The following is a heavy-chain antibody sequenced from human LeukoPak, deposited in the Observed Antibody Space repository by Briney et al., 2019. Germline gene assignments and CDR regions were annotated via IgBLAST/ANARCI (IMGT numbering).Heavy chain of an antibody. CDR3: ARDPVVVAATGITMDV. V-gene: IGHV1-2*02. Sequence: ASVKVSCKASGYTFTGYYMHWVRQAPGQGLEWMGWINPNSGRTNYAQKFQGRVTMTRDTSISTAYMELSRLRSDDTAVYYCARDPVVVAATGITMDVWGQGTTVTVSS. D-gene: IGHD2-15*01. CDR2: INPNSGRT. CDR1: GYTFTGYY. J-gene: IGHJ6*02.